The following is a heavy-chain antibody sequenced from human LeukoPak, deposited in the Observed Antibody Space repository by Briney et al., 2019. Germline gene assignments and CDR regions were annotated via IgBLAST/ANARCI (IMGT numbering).Heavy chain of an antibody. Sequence: GGSLRLSCAASGFTFSSYWMSWVRQAPGKGLEWVANIKQDGSGKYYVDSVKGRFTISRDNAKNSLYLQMNSLRAEDTAVYYCAREGYYDSSGYWGYYYYYMDVWGKGTTVTVSS. CDR1: GFTFSSYW. CDR2: IKQDGSGK. V-gene: IGHV3-7*01. CDR3: AREGYYDSSGYWGYYYYYMDV. J-gene: IGHJ6*03. D-gene: IGHD3-22*01.